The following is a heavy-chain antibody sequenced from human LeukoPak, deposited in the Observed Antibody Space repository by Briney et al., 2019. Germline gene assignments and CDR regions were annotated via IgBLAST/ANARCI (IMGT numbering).Heavy chain of an antibody. V-gene: IGHV3-23*01. D-gene: IGHD6-19*01. CDR1: GFTFSSYA. Sequence: PGGSLRLSCAASGFTFSSYAMSWVRQAPGKGLEWVSAISGSGGSTYYADSVKGRFTISRDNSKNTLYLQTNSLRAEDTAVYYCAKDRGSGWYGGWFDPWGQGTLVTVSS. J-gene: IGHJ5*02. CDR3: AKDRGSGWYGGWFDP. CDR2: ISGSGGST.